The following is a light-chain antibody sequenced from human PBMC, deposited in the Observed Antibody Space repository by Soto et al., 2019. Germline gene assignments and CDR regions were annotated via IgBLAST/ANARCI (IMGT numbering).Light chain of an antibody. CDR3: TSYTAFSTDIL. J-gene: IGLJ2*01. CDR1: SSDVGNYNF. CDR2: QVT. V-gene: IGLV2-14*01. Sequence: QSVLTQPASVSGSPGQPITISCTGTSSDVGNYNFVSWYQHHAGTAPKLIIYQVTNRPSGVSDRFSGSKSGDTASLTISGLQAEDEADYYCTSYTAFSTDILFGGGTKVTVL.